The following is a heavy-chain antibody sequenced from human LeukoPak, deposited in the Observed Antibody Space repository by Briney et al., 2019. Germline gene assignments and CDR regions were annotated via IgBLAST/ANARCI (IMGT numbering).Heavy chain of an antibody. Sequence: SETLSLTCAVYGGSFSGYYWSWIRQPPGKGLEWIGEINHSGSTTYNPSFKSRVTISVDTSKNQFSLKLSSVTAADTAVYYCARHERGRYYGLGSYYNYWGQGTLVTVSS. D-gene: IGHD3-10*01. CDR3: ARHERGRYYGLGSYYNY. CDR1: GGSFSGYY. J-gene: IGHJ4*02. CDR2: INHSGST. V-gene: IGHV4-34*01.